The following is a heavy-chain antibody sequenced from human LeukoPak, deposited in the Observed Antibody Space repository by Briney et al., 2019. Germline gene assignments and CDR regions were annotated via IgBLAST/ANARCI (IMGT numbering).Heavy chain of an antibody. CDR1: GFTFRTYS. CDR3: ATLRVVVTATGLDY. J-gene: IGHJ4*02. CDR2: ISSSSSDI. D-gene: IGHD2-21*02. Sequence: GGSLRLSCAASGFTFRTYSMNWVRQARGKGLECVSYISSSSSDIYYADSVKGRFTISRDNAKNSLYLQMNSLRDEDTAVYYCATLRVVVTATGLDYWGQGILVTVSS. V-gene: IGHV3-48*02.